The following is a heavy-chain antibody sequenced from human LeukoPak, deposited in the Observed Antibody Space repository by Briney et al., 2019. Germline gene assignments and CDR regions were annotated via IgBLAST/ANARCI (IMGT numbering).Heavy chain of an antibody. CDR1: GFTFSSYA. D-gene: IGHD3-9*01. V-gene: IGHV3-23*01. CDR3: AKAIAVLRYFDWLVFWFDP. Sequence: PGGSLRLSCAASGFTFSSYAMSWVRQAPGKGLEWVSAISGSGGSTYYADSVKGRFTISRDNSKNTLYLQMNSLRAEDTAVYYCAKAIAVLRYFDWLVFWFDPWGQGTLVTVSS. CDR2: ISGSGGST. J-gene: IGHJ5*02.